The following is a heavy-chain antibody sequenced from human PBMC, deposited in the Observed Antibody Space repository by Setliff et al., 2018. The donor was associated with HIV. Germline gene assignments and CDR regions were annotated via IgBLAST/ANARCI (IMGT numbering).Heavy chain of an antibody. J-gene: IGHJ3*02. V-gene: IGHV7-4-1*02. D-gene: IGHD1-26*01. Sequence: ASVKVSCKTSGYTFTNYALNWVRQAPGQGLEWMGWINTNTGNPTYAQGFTGRFVFSLDTSVSTAYLQISSLKAEDTAVYYCARDLHSGSWGDAFDIWGQGTKVTVSS. CDR2: INTNTGNP. CDR1: GYTFTNYA. CDR3: ARDLHSGSWGDAFDI.